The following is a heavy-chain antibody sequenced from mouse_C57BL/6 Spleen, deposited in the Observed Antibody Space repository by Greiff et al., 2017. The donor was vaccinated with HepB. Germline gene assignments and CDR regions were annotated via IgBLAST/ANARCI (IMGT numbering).Heavy chain of an antibody. CDR1: GFTFSSYA. V-gene: IGHV5-4*01. CDR2: ISDGGSYT. CDR3: AREGYDYDWFAY. D-gene: IGHD2-4*01. J-gene: IGHJ3*01. Sequence: EVKVVESGGGLVKPGGSLKLSCAASGFTFSSYAMSWVRQTPEKRLEWVATISDGGSYTYYPDNVKGRFTISRDNAKNNLYLQMSHLKSEDTAMYYCAREGYDYDWFAYWGQGTLVTVSA.